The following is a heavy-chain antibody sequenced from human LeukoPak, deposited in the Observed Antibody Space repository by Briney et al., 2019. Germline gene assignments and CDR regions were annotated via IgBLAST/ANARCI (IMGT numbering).Heavy chain of an antibody. CDR1: GGSISSGGYY. CDR3: ARIPLYYDILTGYRGGAFDI. CDR2: IYYSGST. V-gene: IGHV4-31*03. J-gene: IGHJ3*02. D-gene: IGHD3-9*01. Sequence: SETLSLTCTVSGGSISSGGYYWSWIRQHPGKGLEWIGYIYYSGSTYYNPSLKSRVTISVDTSKNQFSLKLSSVTAADTAVYYCARIPLYYDILTGYRGGAFDIWGQGTMVTVSS.